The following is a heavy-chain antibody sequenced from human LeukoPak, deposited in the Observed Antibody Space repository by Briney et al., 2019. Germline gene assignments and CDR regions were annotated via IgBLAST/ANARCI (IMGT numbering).Heavy chain of an antibody. V-gene: IGHV1-69*05. CDR1: GGTFSSYA. CDR3: ASTEQWLVSGLYYYYYMDV. D-gene: IGHD6-19*01. J-gene: IGHJ6*03. Sequence: GSSVKVSCKASGGTFSSYAIGWVRQPPGQGLEWIGGIIPIFGTANYAQKFQGRVTITTDESTSTAYMELSSLRSEDTAVYYCASTEQWLVSGLYYYYYMDVWGKGTTVTVSS. CDR2: IIPIFGTA.